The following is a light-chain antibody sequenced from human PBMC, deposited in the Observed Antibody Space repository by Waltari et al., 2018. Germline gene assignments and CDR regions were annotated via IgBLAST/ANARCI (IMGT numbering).Light chain of an antibody. CDR2: VVS. Sequence: DIQMTQSPSSLSASVGDRVTITCRASQAISKYLHWYQQKPGQAPKLLIRVVSTLQAGVPSRFGGSGSGTEFTLSIISLQPEDVAIYYCQQTYTSPWTFGQGTTLEIK. J-gene: IGKJ1*01. CDR3: QQTYTSPWT. V-gene: IGKV1-39*01. CDR1: QAISKY.